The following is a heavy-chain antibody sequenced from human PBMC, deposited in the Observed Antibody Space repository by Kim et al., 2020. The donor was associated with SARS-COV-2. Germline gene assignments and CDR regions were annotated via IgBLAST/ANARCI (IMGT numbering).Heavy chain of an antibody. CDR2: INHSGST. CDR3: ARGGPCTGAVCYSGWFDP. D-gene: IGHD2-8*02. CDR1: GVSFSGYY. V-gene: IGHV4-34*01. Sequence: SETLSLTCAVYGVSFSGYYWSWIRQLPGKGLEWIGEINHSGSTNYNPSLKSRVTISVDTSKNQFSLKLSSVTAADTAVYYCARGGPCTGAVCYSGWFDP. J-gene: IGHJ5*02.